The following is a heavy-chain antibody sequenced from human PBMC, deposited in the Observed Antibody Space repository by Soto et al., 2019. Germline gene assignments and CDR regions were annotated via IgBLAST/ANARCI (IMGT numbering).Heavy chain of an antibody. D-gene: IGHD3-10*01. CDR1: GFIFSSYG. CDR3: VRDGGDFDY. V-gene: IGHV3-33*05. CDR2: ILYDGSKE. J-gene: IGHJ4*02. Sequence: GGSLRLSCAASGFIFSSYGIHWVRQAPGKGLEWVAIILYDGSKEYYADSVKGRFTISRDDSKNMVYLQMNSLRGEDTAVYYCVRDGGDFDYWGQGTLVTVSS.